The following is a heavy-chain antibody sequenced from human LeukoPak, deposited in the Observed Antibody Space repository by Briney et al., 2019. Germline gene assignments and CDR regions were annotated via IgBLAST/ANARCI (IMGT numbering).Heavy chain of an antibody. Sequence: GESLKISCKGSGYSFTSYWISWVRQIPGKGLEWMGRIDPSDSYTNYSPSFQGHVTISADKSISTAYLQWSSLKASDTAMYYCARLWFGELSKPDYWGQGTLVTVSS. CDR2: IDPSDSYT. D-gene: IGHD3-10*01. J-gene: IGHJ4*02. CDR1: GYSFTSYW. V-gene: IGHV5-10-1*01. CDR3: ARLWFGELSKPDY.